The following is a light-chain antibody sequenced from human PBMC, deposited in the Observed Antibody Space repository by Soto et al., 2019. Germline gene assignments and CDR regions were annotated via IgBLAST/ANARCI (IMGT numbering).Light chain of an antibody. CDR3: QSFDSIVSGV. Sequence: QSVLTQPPSVSGAPGQRVTISCTGSSSNIGAGYDVHWYQQLPGTAPKLLIYGNSNRPSGVPDRFSGSKSGTSASLAITGLQAEDEADYFCQSFDSIVSGVFASGTKLTVL. CDR2: GNS. V-gene: IGLV1-40*01. J-gene: IGLJ1*01. CDR1: SSNIGAGYD.